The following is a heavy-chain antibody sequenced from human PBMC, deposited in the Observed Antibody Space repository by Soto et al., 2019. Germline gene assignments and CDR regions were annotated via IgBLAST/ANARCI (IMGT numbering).Heavy chain of an antibody. V-gene: IGHV5-10-1*01. J-gene: IGHJ5*02. CDR1: GYSFTSYW. CDR3: ARLVTRYCSGGSCRLGWFDP. Sequence: GESLKISCKGSGYSFTSYWISWVRQMPGKGLEWMGSIDPSDSYTNYSPSFQGHVTISADKSISTAYLQWSSLKASDTAMYYCARLVTRYCSGGSCRLGWFDPWGQGTLVTVSS. CDR2: IDPSDSYT. D-gene: IGHD2-15*01.